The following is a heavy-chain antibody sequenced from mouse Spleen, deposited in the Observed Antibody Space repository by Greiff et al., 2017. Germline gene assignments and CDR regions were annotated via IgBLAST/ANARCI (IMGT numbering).Heavy chain of an antibody. CDR3: ARGNGNPYAMDY. V-gene: IGHV5-6-3*01. J-gene: IGHJ4*01. CDR2: INSNGGST. D-gene: IGHD2-1*01. CDR1: GFTFSSYG. Sequence: EVKLMESGGGLVQPGGSLKLSCAASGFTFSSYGMSWVRQTPDKRLELVATINSNGGSTYYPDSVKGRFTISRDNAKNTLYLQMSSLKSEDTAMYYCARGNGNPYAMDYWGQGTSVTVSS.